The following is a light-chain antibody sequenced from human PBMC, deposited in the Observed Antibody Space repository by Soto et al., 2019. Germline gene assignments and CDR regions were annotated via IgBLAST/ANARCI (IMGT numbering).Light chain of an antibody. J-gene: IGKJ1*01. CDR3: QQSYSTPRT. CDR1: QSISSY. Sequence: DIQMTQSPSSLSASVGDRVTITCRASQSISSYLNWYQQKPVKAPKLLIYAASSLQSGVPSRFSGSGSGTEFTLTISSLQPEDFATYYCQQSYSTPRTLGQGTEVEIK. CDR2: AAS. V-gene: IGKV1-39*01.